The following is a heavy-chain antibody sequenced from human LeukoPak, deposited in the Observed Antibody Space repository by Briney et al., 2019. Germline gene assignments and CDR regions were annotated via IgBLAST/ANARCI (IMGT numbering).Heavy chain of an antibody. J-gene: IGHJ3*02. CDR2: ISSSSSYI. D-gene: IGHD7-27*01. CDR1: GFTFSSYS. CDR3: ARDMVTGDDAFDI. Sequence: GGSLRLSCAASGFTFSSYSMNWVRQAPGKGLEWVSSISSSSSYIYYADSVKGRFTISRDNAKNSLYLQINSLRAEDTAVYYCARDMVTGDDAFDIWGQGTMVTVSS. V-gene: IGHV3-21*01.